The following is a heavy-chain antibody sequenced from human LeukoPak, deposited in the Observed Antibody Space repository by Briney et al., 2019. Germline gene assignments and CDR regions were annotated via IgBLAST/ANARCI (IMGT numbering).Heavy chain of an antibody. CDR1: GGSISSYY. V-gene: IGHV4-4*07. Sequence: SETLSLTCTVSGGSISSYYWSWIRQPAGKGLEWIGRIYTSGSTKYNPSLKSRVSMSVDTSKDQFSLNLSSVTAADTAVYYCARKMKGNYDVLTGYYHSYHYGMDVWGQGTTVIVSS. D-gene: IGHD3-9*01. CDR3: ARKMKGNYDVLTGYYHSYHYGMDV. CDR2: IYTSGST. J-gene: IGHJ6*02.